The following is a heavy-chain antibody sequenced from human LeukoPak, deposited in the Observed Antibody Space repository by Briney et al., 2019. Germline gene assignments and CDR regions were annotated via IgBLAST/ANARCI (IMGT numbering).Heavy chain of an antibody. V-gene: IGHV4-59*01. CDR3: AREWRAKYYYDSSGLDY. J-gene: IGHJ4*02. D-gene: IGHD3-22*01. CDR1: GGSISSYY. Sequence: SETLSLTCTVSGGSISSYYWSWIRQPPGEGLEWIGYIYYSGSTNYNPSLKSRVTISVDTSKNQFSLKLSSVTAADTAVYYCAREWRAKYYYDSSGLDYWGQGTLVTVSS. CDR2: IYYSGST.